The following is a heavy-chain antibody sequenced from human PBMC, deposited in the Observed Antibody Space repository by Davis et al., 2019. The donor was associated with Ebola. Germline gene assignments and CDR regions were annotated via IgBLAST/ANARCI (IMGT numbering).Heavy chain of an antibody. D-gene: IGHD1-26*01. J-gene: IGHJ6*02. CDR3: ARDRSWMGTYYGMDV. V-gene: IGHV1-69*04. Sequence: AASVKVSCKTSGYTFTNYAIHWVRQAPGQRLEWMGRIIPIFGIANYAQKFQGRVTITADKSTSTAYMELSSLRSEDTAVYYCARDRSWMGTYYGMDVWGQGTTVTVSS. CDR2: IIPIFGIA. CDR1: GYTFTNYA.